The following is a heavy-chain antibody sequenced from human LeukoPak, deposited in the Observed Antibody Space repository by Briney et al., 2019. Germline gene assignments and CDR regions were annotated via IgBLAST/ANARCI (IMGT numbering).Heavy chain of an antibody. J-gene: IGHJ4*02. V-gene: IGHV3-30-3*01. CDR1: GFTFSSYA. Sequence: GGSLRLSCAASGFTFSSYAMHLVRQAPGKGLEWVAVISYDGSNKYYADSVKGRFTISRYNSKNTLYLQMNSLRAEDTAVYYCAKDQGFFDYWGQGTLVTVSS. CDR2: ISYDGSNK. CDR3: AKDQGFFDY.